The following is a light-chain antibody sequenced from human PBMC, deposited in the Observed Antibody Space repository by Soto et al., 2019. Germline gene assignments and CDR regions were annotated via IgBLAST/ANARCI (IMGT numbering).Light chain of an antibody. V-gene: IGLV2-14*02. CDR3: TSYTSNTTWV. J-gene: IGLJ3*02. Sequence: QSVLTQPASVSGSPGQSITISCTGTSSDVGSYNLVSWYQQHSGKAPKLVIYEVRNRPSGISNRFSASKSGNTASLTISGLQAEDEADYYCTSYTSNTTWVFGGGTKLTVL. CDR1: SSDVGSYNL. CDR2: EVR.